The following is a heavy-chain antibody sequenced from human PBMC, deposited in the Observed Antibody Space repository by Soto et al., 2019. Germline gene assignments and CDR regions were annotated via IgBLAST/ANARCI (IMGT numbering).Heavy chain of an antibody. V-gene: IGHV5-51*01. D-gene: IGHD3-10*01. CDR1: GYSFTTDW. CDR2: IYPGDSDT. CDR3: ARIMYFHGSESYSWWFDP. J-gene: IGHJ5*02. Sequence: PGESLKISCKASGYSFTTDWIGWVRQMPGKGLDWMGMIYPGDSDTRYSPSFQGQVTISADKSISTAYLQWKTLKASDTAMYYCARIMYFHGSESYSWWFDPWGQGTLVTVSS.